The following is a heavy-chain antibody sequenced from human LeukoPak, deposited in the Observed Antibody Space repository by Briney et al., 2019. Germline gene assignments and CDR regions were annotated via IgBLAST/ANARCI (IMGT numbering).Heavy chain of an antibody. Sequence: GGSLRLSCAASGFTFSSYAMSWVRQAPGKGLEWVSAISRSGGSTYYADSVKGRFTISRDNAKNTVHLQMNSLRVEDTAIYFCAGAYSAYDPFDYWGQGILVTVSS. CDR2: ISRSGGST. CDR1: GFTFSSYA. D-gene: IGHD5-12*01. J-gene: IGHJ4*02. CDR3: AGAYSAYDPFDY. V-gene: IGHV3-23*01.